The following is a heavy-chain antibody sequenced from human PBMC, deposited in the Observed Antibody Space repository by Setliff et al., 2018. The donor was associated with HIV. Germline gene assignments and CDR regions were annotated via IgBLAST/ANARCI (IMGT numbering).Heavy chain of an antibody. D-gene: IGHD3-22*01. CDR1: GGSISRGGFY. J-gene: IGHJ5*02. CDR2: ISFGGST. Sequence: PSETLSLTCTVYGGSISRGGFYWTWIRQRPGRGLEWIGYISFGGSTRYNPSLESRVSMSLDTSQNRFSLNLRSMTVADRGIYYCARGHDSSGYLGTNWFDPWGQGTLVTVSS. V-gene: IGHV4-31*03. CDR3: ARGHDSSGYLGTNWFDP.